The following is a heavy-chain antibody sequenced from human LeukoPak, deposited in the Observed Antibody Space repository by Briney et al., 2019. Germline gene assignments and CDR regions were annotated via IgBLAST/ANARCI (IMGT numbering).Heavy chain of an antibody. D-gene: IGHD6-13*01. Sequence: SETLSLTCTVSGGSISSSSYYWGWIRQPPGKGLGWIGSIYYSGSTYYNPSLKSRVTISVDTSKNQFSLKLSPVTAADTAVYYCARHVLDHWYPEYYFDYWGQGTLVTVSS. CDR3: ARHVLDHWYPEYYFDY. V-gene: IGHV4-39*01. CDR2: IYYSGST. J-gene: IGHJ4*02. CDR1: GGSISSSSYY.